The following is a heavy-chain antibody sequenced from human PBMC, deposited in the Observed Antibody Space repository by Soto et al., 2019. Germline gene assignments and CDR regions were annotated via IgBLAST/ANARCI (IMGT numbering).Heavy chain of an antibody. CDR1: GFIFTTSD. D-gene: IGHD2-21*02. J-gene: IGHJ4*02. CDR3: GKGGGGDHGY. CDR2: ITITGDTT. Sequence: EVQLVESEGGLVQPGGSLRLSCEASGFIFTTSDMSWVRQAPGKGLEWISSITITGDTTHYADSVKGRFTISRDNSRNQVYLQRNSLRVADTAVYYCGKGGGGDHGYWGQGTLVAVSS. V-gene: IGHV3-23*04.